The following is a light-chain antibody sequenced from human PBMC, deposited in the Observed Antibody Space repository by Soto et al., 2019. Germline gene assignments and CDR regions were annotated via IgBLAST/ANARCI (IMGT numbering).Light chain of an antibody. CDR2: GAS. V-gene: IGKV3-20*01. J-gene: IGKJ1*01. CDR1: QSVSSTY. CDR3: QQYGGSRWT. Sequence: EIVWTQSPGTLSLSPGERATLSCRATQSVSSTYLAWYQQKPGQAPRLLIYGASNRATGIPDRFSGSGSGTDFTLTISRREPEDFAVYYCQQYGGSRWTFGQGTGVDI.